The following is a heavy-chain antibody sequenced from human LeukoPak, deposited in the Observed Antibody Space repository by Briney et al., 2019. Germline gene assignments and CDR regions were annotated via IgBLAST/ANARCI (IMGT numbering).Heavy chain of an antibody. CDR1: GFTFSNYW. Sequence: TGGSLRLSCAASGFTFSNYWMIWVRQAPGKGLEWVGNIKQDGSEKRYADSVRGRFSISRDNAQTSLYLHMNTLGAEDTAVYYCARASDPWLQLTWGQGTLVTVSS. CDR3: ARASDPWLQLT. V-gene: IGHV3-7*05. CDR2: IKQDGSEK. J-gene: IGHJ5*02. D-gene: IGHD5-24*01.